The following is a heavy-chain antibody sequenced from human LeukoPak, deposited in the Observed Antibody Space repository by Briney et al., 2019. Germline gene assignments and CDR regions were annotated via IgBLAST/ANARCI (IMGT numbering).Heavy chain of an antibody. CDR3: AKHYGSGTYYNYLDY. Sequence: PGGSLRLSCAASGFTFSSYAMSWVRRAPGKGLGWVSAISSNGGGTFYADSVKGQFTISRDNSQNTLYLQMNSLRAEDTAIYYCAKHYGSGTYYNYLDYWGQGTLVTVSS. D-gene: IGHD3-10*01. CDR1: GFTFSSYA. CDR2: ISSNGGGT. J-gene: IGHJ4*02. V-gene: IGHV3-23*01.